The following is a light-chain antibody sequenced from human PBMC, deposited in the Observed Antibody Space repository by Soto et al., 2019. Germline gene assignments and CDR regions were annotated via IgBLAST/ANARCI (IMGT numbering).Light chain of an antibody. V-gene: IGKV1-39*01. J-gene: IGKJ4*01. Sequence: DIQMTQSPSSLSASVGDRVTITCRASQIISSYLNWYQQKPGKAPKLLIYAASSLQSGVPSRFSGSGSGTDFTLTISSLQPEDFATYYCQQSSSTSTFGGGTKVDIK. CDR3: QQSSSTST. CDR1: QIISSY. CDR2: AAS.